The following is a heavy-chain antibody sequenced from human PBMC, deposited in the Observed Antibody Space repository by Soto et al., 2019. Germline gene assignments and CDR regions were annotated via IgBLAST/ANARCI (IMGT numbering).Heavy chain of an antibody. CDR1: GFTFSSYG. CDR3: AKLSKWWPFDY. Sequence: GGSLRLSCAASGFTFSSYGMHWVRQAPGKGLEWVAVISYDGSNKYYADSVKGRFTISRDNSKNTLYLQMNSVRAEETAVYYCAKLSKWWPFDYWGQGTQVTVSS. J-gene: IGHJ4*02. V-gene: IGHV3-30*18. D-gene: IGHD2-15*01. CDR2: ISYDGSNK.